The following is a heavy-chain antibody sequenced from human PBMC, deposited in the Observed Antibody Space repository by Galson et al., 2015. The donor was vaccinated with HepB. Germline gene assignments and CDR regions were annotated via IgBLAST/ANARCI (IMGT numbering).Heavy chain of an antibody. CDR3: VRDDTCYSNRCHAFHS. V-gene: IGHV3-7*01. J-gene: IGHJ4*02. Sequence: SLRLSCAASGFRISDHWMMWVRQAPGQGLEWVADINQDGSENYYVDSVRGRFTISKDNAKNSMHLQMNSLRAEDTAIYYCVRDDTCYSNRCHAFHSWGQGTLVTVS. CDR1: GFRISDHW. D-gene: IGHD4-11*01. CDR2: INQDGSEN.